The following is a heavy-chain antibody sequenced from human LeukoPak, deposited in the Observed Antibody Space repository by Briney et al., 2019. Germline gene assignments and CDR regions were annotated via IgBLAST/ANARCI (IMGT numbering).Heavy chain of an antibody. V-gene: IGHV1-69*04. J-gene: IGHJ4*02. CDR3: ARDQPMVRALDY. D-gene: IGHD3-10*01. Sequence: SVTVSFKASGGSFINYAISWVGQAPGQGGEGVGRIIPILGIANPAQKFQGRLTITADKSTRTVYMELSSLRSEDTAVYYCARDQPMVRALDYWGQGTLVTVSS. CDR1: GGSFINYA. CDR2: IIPILGIA.